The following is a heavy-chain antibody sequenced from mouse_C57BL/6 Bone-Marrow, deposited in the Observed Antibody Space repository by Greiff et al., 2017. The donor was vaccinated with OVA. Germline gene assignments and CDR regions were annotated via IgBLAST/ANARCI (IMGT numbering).Heavy chain of an antibody. CDR1: GYTFTSYW. CDR3: ARHSGSPYYAMDY. Sequence: QVQLQQPGAELVKPGASVKLSCKASGYTFTSYWMHWVKQRPGRGLEWIGRIDPNSGGTKYNEKFKSKATLTVDNPSSTAYMQLSSLTYEDAAVYYCARHSGSPYYAMDYWGQGTSVTVSS. CDR2: IDPNSGGT. V-gene: IGHV1-72*01. J-gene: IGHJ4*01. D-gene: IGHD1-1*02.